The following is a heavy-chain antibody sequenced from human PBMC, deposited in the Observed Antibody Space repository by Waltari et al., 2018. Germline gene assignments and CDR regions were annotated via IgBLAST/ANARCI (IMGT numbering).Heavy chain of an antibody. Sequence: QVQLVQSGAEVKKPGASVKVSCKASGYTFTGYYMHWVRQAPGQGLEWMGRINPNSGGTNYEQKFQGRVTITTDESTSTAYMELSSLRSEDTAVYYCARGHVNGVRVRYYFDYWGQGTLVTVSS. CDR2: INPNSGGT. D-gene: IGHD3-3*01. CDR3: ARGHVNGVRVRYYFDY. V-gene: IGHV1-2*06. CDR1: GYTFTGYY. J-gene: IGHJ4*02.